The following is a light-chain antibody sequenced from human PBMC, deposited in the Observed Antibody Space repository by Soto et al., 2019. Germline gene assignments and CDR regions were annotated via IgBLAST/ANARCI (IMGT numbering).Light chain of an antibody. Sequence: EVVLTQSPGTLSLSPGERATLYCRASQSVGSGDLAWFQQKAGQTPRLLIFGTSHRHTYIPDRFSASGSETDFTLAISRVEPEDFAVYYCQHYGTSPPDTFGQGTRLEIK. CDR1: QSVGSGD. CDR2: GTS. CDR3: QHYGTSPPDT. V-gene: IGKV3-20*01. J-gene: IGKJ2*01.